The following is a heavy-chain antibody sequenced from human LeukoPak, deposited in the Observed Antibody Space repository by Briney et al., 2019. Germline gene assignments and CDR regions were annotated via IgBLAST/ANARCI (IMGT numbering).Heavy chain of an antibody. V-gene: IGHV4-39*07. J-gene: IGHJ4*02. D-gene: IGHD3-10*01. CDR3: ARRVSGSLYYFDY. CDR1: GGSISSSYYY. CDR2: VYSSGST. Sequence: PSETLSLTCTVSGGSISSSYYYWAWIRQPPGEGLEWVGNVYSSGSTLYNPSLKSRVTISVDTSKNQFSLKLSSVTAADTAVYYCARRVSGSLYYFDYWGQGTLVTVSS.